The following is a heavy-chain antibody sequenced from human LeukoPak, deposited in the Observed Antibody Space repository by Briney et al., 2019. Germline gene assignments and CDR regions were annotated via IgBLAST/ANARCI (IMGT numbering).Heavy chain of an antibody. V-gene: IGHV1-2*02. CDR1: GYTLTAYY. CDR2: MNPHSGGT. Sequence: ASVTVSCTASGYTLTAYYIHWVRQAPAHGLEWMGWMNPHSGGTNYAQKFRARVSMTTDTSVNTAYLELTGLTSDDTALYYCARGEYYFDYWGQGTLVTVSS. CDR3: ARGEYYFDY. J-gene: IGHJ4*02.